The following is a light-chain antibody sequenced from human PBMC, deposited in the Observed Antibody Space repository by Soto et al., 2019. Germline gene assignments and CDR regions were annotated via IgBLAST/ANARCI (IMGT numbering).Light chain of an antibody. CDR3: QHSYSNFPIT. V-gene: IGKV1-39*01. Sequence: DIQMTQCPSSLSASVGDRVTITCWTSQSISGYLNWYQQKPGKAPNLLIFDASSLQSGVPSSFSGRGSGAEYTLTISSLKTQDVANYFCQHSYSNFPITFGQGTRLEIK. CDR2: DAS. J-gene: IGKJ5*01. CDR1: QSISGY.